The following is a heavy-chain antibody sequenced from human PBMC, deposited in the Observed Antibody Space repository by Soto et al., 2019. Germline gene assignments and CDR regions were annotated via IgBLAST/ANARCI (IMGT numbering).Heavy chain of an antibody. CDR3: ARVVVVIPPGYYYGMDV. Sequence: GAAGVTSSHCHMNRDRQAPGRGLEWVAYITSSSDTIYYSDSVKGRFTISRDNGKNSLFLQMNSLRDEDTAVYYCARVVVVIPPGYYYGMDVWGQGTTVTVSS. J-gene: IGHJ6*02. D-gene: IGHD3-22*01. CDR1: GVTSSHCH. V-gene: IGHV3-48*02. CDR2: ITSSSDTI.